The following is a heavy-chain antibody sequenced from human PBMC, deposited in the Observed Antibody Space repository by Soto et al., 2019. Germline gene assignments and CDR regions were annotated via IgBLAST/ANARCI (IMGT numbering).Heavy chain of an antibody. CDR2: ISGSGGST. J-gene: IGHJ6*02. Sequence: PGGSLRLSCAASGFTLSSYAMSWVRQAPGKGLEWVSAISGSGGSTYYADSVKGRFTISRDNTKNTLYLQMNSLRAEDTAVYYCAKAVYTIYYYGTDVWGQGTTVTVSS. D-gene: IGHD2-8*01. CDR3: AKAVYTIYYYGTDV. CDR1: GFTLSSYA. V-gene: IGHV3-23*01.